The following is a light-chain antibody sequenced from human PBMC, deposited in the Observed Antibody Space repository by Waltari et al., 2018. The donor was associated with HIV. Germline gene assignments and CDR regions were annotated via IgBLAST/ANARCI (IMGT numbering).Light chain of an antibody. CDR2: YNA. CDR3: HVWDTISDHVV. Sequence: SYVLTQPPSVSVAPGKTAKITCVGNNIGTKSVHWYQRKPDPAPVLVIYYNADRPSGITERFSGSNSGNTATLTINRVEAGDEADYYCHVWDTISDHVVFGGGSKLTVL. CDR1: NIGTKS. V-gene: IGLV3-21*04. J-gene: IGLJ2*01.